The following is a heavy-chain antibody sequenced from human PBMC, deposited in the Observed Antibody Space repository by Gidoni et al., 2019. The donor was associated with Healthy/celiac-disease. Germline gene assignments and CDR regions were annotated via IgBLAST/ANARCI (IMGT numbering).Heavy chain of an antibody. V-gene: IGHV1-69*01. CDR2: IIPIFGTA. Sequence: QVQLVQSGAEVKKPGSSVKVSCTASGGPFSSYAISCVRQAPGQGLEWMGGIIPIFGTANYSQKFHGRVTITADESTSTAYMELSSLRSEDTAVYYCARGGNRTYYDFWSGYFGGWFDPWGQGTLVTVSS. CDR3: ARGGNRTYYDFWSGYFGGWFDP. J-gene: IGHJ5*02. CDR1: GGPFSSYA. D-gene: IGHD3-3*01.